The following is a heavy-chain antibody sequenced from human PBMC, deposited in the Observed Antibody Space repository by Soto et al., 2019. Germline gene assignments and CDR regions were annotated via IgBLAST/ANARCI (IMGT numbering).Heavy chain of an antibody. Sequence: QVHLVQSGAEVKKPGASVKVSCKASGYIFSTYTMHWVRQAPGQRLEWMGWINAANGNTKYSQNFQGRVPISRDTSASTAYLELSSLRSEDTAVYYCARVSFETSGYADYWGQGTLVTVSP. CDR2: INAANGNT. CDR1: GYIFSTYT. V-gene: IGHV1-3*01. CDR3: ARVSFETSGYADY. D-gene: IGHD3-22*01. J-gene: IGHJ4*02.